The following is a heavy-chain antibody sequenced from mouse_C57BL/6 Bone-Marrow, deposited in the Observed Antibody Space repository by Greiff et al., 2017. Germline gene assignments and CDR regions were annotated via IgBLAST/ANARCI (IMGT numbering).Heavy chain of an antibody. J-gene: IGHJ4*01. CDR1: GFTFSSYA. V-gene: IGHV5-4*01. CDR3: AREDYYGSSYDYAMDY. D-gene: IGHD1-1*01. CDR2: ISDGGSYT. Sequence: EVKLVESGGGLVKPGGSLKLSCAASGFTFSSYAMSWVRQTPEKRLEWVATISDGGSYTYYPDNVKGRFTISRDNAKNNLYLQMSHLKSEDTAMYYCAREDYYGSSYDYAMDYWGQGTSVTVSS.